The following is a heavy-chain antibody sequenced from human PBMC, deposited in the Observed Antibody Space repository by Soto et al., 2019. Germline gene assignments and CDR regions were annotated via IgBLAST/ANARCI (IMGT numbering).Heavy chain of an antibody. V-gene: IGHV3-30-3*01. Sequence: GGSLRLSCAASGFTFSSYAMDWVRQAPGKGLEGVAVISYDGSNKYYADSVKGRFTISRDNSKNTLYLQMNSLRAEDTAVYYCAMEGTNTYYDSSGYQGYWGQGTLVTVSS. D-gene: IGHD3-22*01. CDR1: GFTFSSYA. J-gene: IGHJ4*02. CDR2: ISYDGSNK. CDR3: AMEGTNTYYDSSGYQGY.